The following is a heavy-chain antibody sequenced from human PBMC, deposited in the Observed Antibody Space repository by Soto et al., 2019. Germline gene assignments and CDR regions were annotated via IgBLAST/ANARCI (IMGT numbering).Heavy chain of an antibody. CDR3: TTVWYYYGSGSQNFDY. Sequence: EVQLVESGGGLVKPGGSLRLSCAASGFTFSNAWMNWVRQAPGKGLEWVGRIKSKTDGGRTDYAAPVKGRFTISRDDSKNTLYLQMNSLKTEDTAVYYCTTVWYYYGSGSQNFDYWGQGTLVTVSS. CDR2: IKSKTDGGRT. D-gene: IGHD3-10*01. V-gene: IGHV3-15*07. CDR1: GFTFSNAW. J-gene: IGHJ4*02.